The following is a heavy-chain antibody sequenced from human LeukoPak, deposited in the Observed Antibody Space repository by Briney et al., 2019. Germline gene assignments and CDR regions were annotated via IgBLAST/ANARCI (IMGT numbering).Heavy chain of an antibody. D-gene: IGHD3-22*01. CDR1: GYTFTSYA. Sequence: GASMKVSCKASGYTFTSYAMHWVRQAPGQRLEWMGWINAGNGNTKYSQKFQGRVTITRDTTASTAYMELSSLRSEDTAVYYCARYYRGYYDSSGYLRFDYWGQGTLVTVSP. CDR3: ARYYRGYYDSSGYLRFDY. V-gene: IGHV1-3*01. CDR2: INAGNGNT. J-gene: IGHJ4*02.